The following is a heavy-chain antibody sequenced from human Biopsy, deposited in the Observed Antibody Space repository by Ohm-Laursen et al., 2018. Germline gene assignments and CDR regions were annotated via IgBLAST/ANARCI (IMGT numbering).Heavy chain of an antibody. CDR1: GGSISSDY. V-gene: IGHV4-34*01. Sequence: SETLSLTCTVSGGSISSDYWSWIRQPPGKGLEWIGEINHSGSTNNNPSLKSRVTISVDTSKNQFSLKVSSVTAADTAVYYCARGRGYCGGDCYPTYYYNYGMDVWGQGTTVTVSS. CDR2: INHSGST. CDR3: ARGRGYCGGDCYPTYYYNYGMDV. D-gene: IGHD2-21*02. J-gene: IGHJ6*02.